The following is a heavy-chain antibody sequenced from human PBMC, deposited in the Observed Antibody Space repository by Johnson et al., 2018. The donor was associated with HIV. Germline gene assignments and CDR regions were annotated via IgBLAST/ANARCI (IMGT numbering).Heavy chain of an antibody. CDR3: AKDRYYDSSGPDAFDI. CDR1: GLTLSRCD. J-gene: IGHJ3*02. V-gene: IGHV3-30*02. CDR2: IRYDGSNK. D-gene: IGHD3-22*01. Sequence: QVQLVESGGGVVQPGGSLRLSCAASGLTLSRCDMHWVRQAPGKGLEWVAFIRYDGSNKYYADSVKGRFTISRDNSKNTLYLQMNSLRAEDTAVYYCAKDRYYDSSGPDAFDIWGQGTMVTVSS.